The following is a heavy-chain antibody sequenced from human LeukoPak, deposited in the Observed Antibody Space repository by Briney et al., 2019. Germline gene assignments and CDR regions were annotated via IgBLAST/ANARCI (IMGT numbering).Heavy chain of an antibody. CDR3: ARLYSSSSAYLYYFDY. CDR1: GGSISSSSYY. D-gene: IGHD6-6*01. J-gene: IGHJ4*02. V-gene: IGHV4-39*01. Sequence: PSETLSLTCTVSGGSISSSSYYWRWIRQPPGKGLEWIGSIYYSGSPYYNPSLKSRVTISVDTSKNQFSLKLSSVTAADTAVYYCARLYSSSSAYLYYFDYWGQGTLVTVSS. CDR2: IYYSGSP.